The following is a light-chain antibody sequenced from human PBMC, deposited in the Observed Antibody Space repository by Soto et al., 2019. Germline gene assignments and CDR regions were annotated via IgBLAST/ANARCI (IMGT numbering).Light chain of an antibody. J-gene: IGKJ2*01. Sequence: EIVLTQSPGTLSLSPGERATLSCRASQSVSSSYLAWYQQKPGQAPRLLIYGASSRATGIPDRFSGSGSGSDFTLTISRLEPEDFAVYYCLQYGSSPYTFGQGTKREIK. V-gene: IGKV3-20*01. CDR2: GAS. CDR3: LQYGSSPYT. CDR1: QSVSSSY.